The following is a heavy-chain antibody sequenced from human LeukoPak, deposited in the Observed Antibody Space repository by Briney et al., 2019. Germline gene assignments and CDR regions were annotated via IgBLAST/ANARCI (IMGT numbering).Heavy chain of an antibody. CDR3: ARDHYYDSSGYNY. V-gene: IGHV3-7*01. CDR2: INPDGNKK. D-gene: IGHD3-22*01. Sequence: PGGSLRLSCAVSGLTFSSSWMDWVRQAPGKGLEWVASINPDGNKKYSADSVKGRFTISRDNAENSLYLQMNSLRAEDTAVYYCARDHYYDSSGYNYWGQGTLVTVSS. J-gene: IGHJ4*02. CDR1: GLTFSSSW.